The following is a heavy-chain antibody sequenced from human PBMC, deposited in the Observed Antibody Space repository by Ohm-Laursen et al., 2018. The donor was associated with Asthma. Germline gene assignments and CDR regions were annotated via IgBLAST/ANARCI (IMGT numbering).Heavy chain of an antibody. Sequence: GASVKVSCKSLGGPFSTSVFGWVRQAPGQGLEWLGGLNSVFGPSTYAQKFHDRFTITADEYTSTVNMTLSSLTSEDTAVYYCARKAGSCIVSTCYSLDFWGQGTLVTVSS. J-gene: IGHJ4*02. CDR2: LNSVFGPS. CDR3: ARKAGSCIVSTCYSLDF. D-gene: IGHD2-15*01. V-gene: IGHV1-69*13. CDR1: GGPFSTSV.